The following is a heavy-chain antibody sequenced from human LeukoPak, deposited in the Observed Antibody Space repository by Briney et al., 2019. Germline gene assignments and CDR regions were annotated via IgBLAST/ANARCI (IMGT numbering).Heavy chain of an antibody. CDR3: ARSPLGWNVFDM. CDR2: IGSGGGPI. Sequence: PGGSLRLSCAASGVSFSDYYMNWIRQAPGKGLEWVSYIGSGGGPIYYADSVKGRFTISRDNTKNSLYLLMNSLRAEDTAIYYCARSPLGWNVFDMWAQGTMVPVSS. D-gene: IGHD6-19*01. J-gene: IGHJ3*02. CDR1: GVSFSDYY. V-gene: IGHV3-11*04.